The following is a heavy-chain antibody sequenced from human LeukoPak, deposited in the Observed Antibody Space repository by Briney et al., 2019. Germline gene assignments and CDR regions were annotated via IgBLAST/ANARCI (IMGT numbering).Heavy chain of an antibody. CDR1: GFTISNYW. CDR2: IKQDGSEK. Sequence: PGGSLRLSCAASGFTISNYWMSWVRQAPGKGLEWVANIKQDGSEKEYVDSVKGRFSISRDNAKNSLYLQIYSLRVEDTAGYYCARWYGGSGSWVLDVWGQGTTVTVSS. V-gene: IGHV3-7*04. D-gene: IGHD3-10*01. J-gene: IGHJ6*02. CDR3: ARWYGGSGSWVLDV.